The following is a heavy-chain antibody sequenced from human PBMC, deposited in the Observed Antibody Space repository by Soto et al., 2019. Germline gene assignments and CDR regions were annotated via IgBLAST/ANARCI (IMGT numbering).Heavy chain of an antibody. D-gene: IGHD7-27*01. CDR2: IYYSGST. CDR3: AKVTNWGGYDAFDI. Sequence: SEPLSLTCTVSDGSISSGGYYWSWIRQHPGKGLEWIGYIYYSGSTYYNPSLKSRVTISVATSKNQFSLKLSSVTAADAAVYYCAKVTNWGGYDAFDIWGQGTMVTVSS. CDR1: DGSISSGGYY. J-gene: IGHJ3*02. V-gene: IGHV4-31*03.